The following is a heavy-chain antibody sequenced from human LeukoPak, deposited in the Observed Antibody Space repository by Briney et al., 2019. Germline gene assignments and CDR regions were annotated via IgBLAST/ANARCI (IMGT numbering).Heavy chain of an antibody. CDR1: GFTFDDYA. V-gene: IGHV3-9*01. J-gene: IGHJ4*02. D-gene: IGHD4-17*01. CDR3: ARSGDYGESFDS. CDR2: ISWNSGSI. Sequence: PGGSLRLSCAASGFTFDDYAMHWVRQAPGKGLEWVSGISWNSGSIGYADSVKGRFTISRDNAKNSLYLQMNSLRAEDTALYYCARSGDYGESFDSWGQGTLVTVSS.